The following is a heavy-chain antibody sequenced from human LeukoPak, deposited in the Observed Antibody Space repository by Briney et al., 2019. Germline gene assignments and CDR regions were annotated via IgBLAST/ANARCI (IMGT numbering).Heavy chain of an antibody. CDR3: AKDFPVRD. V-gene: IGHV3-30*18. CDR1: GFTFRTYS. J-gene: IGHJ4*02. Sequence: PGGSLRLSCAASGFTFRTYSIHWVRQAPGKGLEWVTVVSADGRTQLYSDSVKGRFTISRDNSLNTLHLQMNSLRADDTAVYYCAKDFPVRDWGQGTLVTVSS. CDR2: VSADGRTQ.